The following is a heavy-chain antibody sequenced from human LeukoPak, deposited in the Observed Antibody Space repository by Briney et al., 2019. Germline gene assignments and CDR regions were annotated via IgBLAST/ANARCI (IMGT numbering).Heavy chain of an antibody. CDR1: GFTFSTST. J-gene: IGHJ4*02. Sequence: PGGSLRLSCATSGFTFSTSTMTWVRKAPGKGLEWVSTINSNGGSKYYAPSVKGRFTISRDNSKNTLYLHMDSLRDEDTAVYYCAKDQDIVVVPAALDYWGQGTLVTVSS. V-gene: IGHV3-23*01. CDR3: AKDQDIVVVPAALDY. CDR2: INSNGGSK. D-gene: IGHD2-2*01.